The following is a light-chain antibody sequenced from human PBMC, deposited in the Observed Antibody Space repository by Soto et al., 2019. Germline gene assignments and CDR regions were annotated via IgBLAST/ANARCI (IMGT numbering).Light chain of an antibody. CDR2: QDT. V-gene: IGLV2-23*01. Sequence: QSALTQPASVSGSPGQSITISCTGTSSDVGTYNLVSWYQQHPGKAPKLMIYQDTERPSGVSNRFSGSKSDNTASLTISGLQAEDEAYYYCCSYASSSAPWLFGGGTKLTVL. CDR1: SSDVGTYNL. CDR3: CSYASSSAPWL. J-gene: IGLJ2*01.